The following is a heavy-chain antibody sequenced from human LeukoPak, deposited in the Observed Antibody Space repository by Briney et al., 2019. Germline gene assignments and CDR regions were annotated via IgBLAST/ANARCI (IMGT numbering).Heavy chain of an antibody. V-gene: IGHV4-34*01. CDR3: ARGYSRYCSSTSCTQRDY. J-gene: IGHJ4*02. CDR2: INHSGST. CDR1: GGSFSGYY. D-gene: IGHD2-2*01. Sequence: PSETLSLTCAVYGGSFSGYYWSWIRQPPGKGLEWIGEINHSGSTNYNPSLKRRVTISVDTSKNQFSLKLSSVTAADTAVYYCARGYSRYCSSTSCTQRDYWGQGTLVTVSS.